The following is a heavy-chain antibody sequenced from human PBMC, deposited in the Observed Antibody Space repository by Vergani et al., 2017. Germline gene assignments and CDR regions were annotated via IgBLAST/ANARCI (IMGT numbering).Heavy chain of an antibody. V-gene: IGHV4-59*01. CDR1: GGSMTSCY. CDR2: IYYSGSI. J-gene: IGHJ4*02. CDR3: SRGFGEYFFDN. Sequence: QVQLQESGPGLVKPSETLSLTCTVSGGSMTSCYWSWIRQRPGKRLECIGSIYYSGSINYNPSLKSRVTISLDTSKRQFSLKLSSVTAADTAVYYCSRGFGEYFFDNWGQGTLVTVSS. D-gene: IGHD4-17*01.